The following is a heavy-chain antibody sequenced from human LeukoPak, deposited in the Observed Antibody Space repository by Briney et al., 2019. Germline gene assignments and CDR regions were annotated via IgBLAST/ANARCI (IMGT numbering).Heavy chain of an antibody. CDR3: ARAPEFSSGWLLHC. J-gene: IGHJ4*02. Sequence: PSETLSLTCSVSGGSISTYYGSWIRQSAGKGLEWIGRIHTSGSTNYNPSLKSRVTMSVDTSKNQFSLKVSSVSAAATGVYYSARAPEFSSGWLLHCWGQGSLVTVSS. V-gene: IGHV4-4*07. CDR1: GGSISTYY. D-gene: IGHD6-19*01. CDR2: IHTSGST.